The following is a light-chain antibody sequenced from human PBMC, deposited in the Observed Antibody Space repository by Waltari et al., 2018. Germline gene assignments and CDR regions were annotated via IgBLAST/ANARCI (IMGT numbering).Light chain of an antibody. CDR1: GSHIGPGSD. CDR3: QSYDTSLSVV. V-gene: IGLV1-40*01. Sequence: QSVLTQPPSVSGAPGQRVTISCTGSGSHIGPGSDVHWYQQLPRAAPKLLIYGSTSRPLGVPARFFGSTSGTSASLAIIGLQAEDEADYYCQSYDTSLSVVFGGGTKLTVL. CDR2: GST. J-gene: IGLJ3*02.